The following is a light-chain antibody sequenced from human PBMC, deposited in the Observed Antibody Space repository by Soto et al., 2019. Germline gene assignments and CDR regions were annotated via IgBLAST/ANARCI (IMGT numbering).Light chain of an antibody. J-gene: IGKJ1*01. CDR2: GAS. CDR3: QQYGRSPRT. Sequence: EIVLTQSPGTLSLSPGERATLSCRASQSVNSNYLAWYQQKPGQAPRLLIYGASSRATGIPEKFSGSGSGTDFTLTISRLEPEDSAVYHCQQYGRSPRTFGQGTKVEIK. V-gene: IGKV3-20*01. CDR1: QSVNSNY.